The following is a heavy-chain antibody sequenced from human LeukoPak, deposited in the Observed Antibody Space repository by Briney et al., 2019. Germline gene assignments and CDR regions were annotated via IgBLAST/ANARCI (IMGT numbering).Heavy chain of an antibody. CDR1: GGSISSGDYY. CDR2: IYYSGST. CDR3: ARDDYGGNVGYYYYGMDV. D-gene: IGHD4-23*01. J-gene: IGHJ6*02. Sequence: SQTLSLTCTVSGGSISSGDYYWSWIRQPPGRGLEWIVYIYYSGSTYDNPSLKSRVTISVDTSKNQFSLKLSSVTAADTAVYYCARDDYGGNVGYYYYGMDVWGQGTTVTVS. V-gene: IGHV4-30-4*01.